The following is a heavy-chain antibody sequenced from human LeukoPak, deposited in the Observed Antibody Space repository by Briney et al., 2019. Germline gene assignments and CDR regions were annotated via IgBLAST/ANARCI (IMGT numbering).Heavy chain of an antibody. V-gene: IGHV4-30-2*01. CDR3: ARSLSGKRSWFDP. J-gene: IGHJ5*02. Sequence: PSETLSLTCTVSGGSISSGGYYWSWIRQPPGKGLEWIGYIYHSGSTYYNPSLKSRVTISVDRSKNQFSLKLSSVTAADTAVYYCARSLSGKRSWFDPWGQGTLVTVSS. D-gene: IGHD3-10*01. CDR1: GGSISSGGYY. CDR2: IYHSGST.